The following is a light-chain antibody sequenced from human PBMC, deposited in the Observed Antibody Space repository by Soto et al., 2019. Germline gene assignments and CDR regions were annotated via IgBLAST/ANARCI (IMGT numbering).Light chain of an antibody. CDR3: QHLRTYPFS. CDR1: QDISTS. CDR2: PAS. J-gene: IGKJ2*03. Sequence: DIQLTQSPSFLSASVGDRVTVSCRASQDISTSLAWFQQKAGKVPQLLVYPASTLQDGVPSRFGGSGSGTYFPLTINILHAEDVATYYCQHLRTYPFSFGPGTKLDIK. V-gene: IGKV1-9*01.